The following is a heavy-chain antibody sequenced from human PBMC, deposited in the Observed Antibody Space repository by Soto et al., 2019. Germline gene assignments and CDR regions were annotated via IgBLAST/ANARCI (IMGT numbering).Heavy chain of an antibody. D-gene: IGHD5-18*01. CDR2: ISYDGSNK. CDR3: ARGHVDTAMEEGY. V-gene: IGHV3-30-3*01. CDR1: RFTFSSYA. J-gene: IGHJ4*02. Sequence: QVQLVESGGGVVQPGRSLRLSCAASRFTFSSYAMHWVRQAPGKGLEWVAVISYDGSNKYYADSVKGRFTISRDNSKNTLYLQMNSLRAEDTAVYYCARGHVDTAMEEGYWGQGTLVTVSS.